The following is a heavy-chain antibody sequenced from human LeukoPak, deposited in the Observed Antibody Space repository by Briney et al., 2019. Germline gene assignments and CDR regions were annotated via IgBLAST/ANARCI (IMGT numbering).Heavy chain of an antibody. CDR1: GGTFSSYA. CDR2: IIPILGIA. J-gene: IGHJ3*02. CDR3: ARGAKDITIFGVAQEAFDI. D-gene: IGHD3-3*01. V-gene: IGHV1-69*04. Sequence: ASVKVSCKASGGTFSSYAISWVRQAPGQGLEWVGRIIPILGIANYAQKFQGRVTITADKSTSTAYMELSSLRSEDTAVYYCARGAKDITIFGVAQEAFDIWGQGTMVTVSS.